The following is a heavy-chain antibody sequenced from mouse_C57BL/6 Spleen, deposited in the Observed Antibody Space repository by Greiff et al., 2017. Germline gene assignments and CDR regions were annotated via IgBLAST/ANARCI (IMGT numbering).Heavy chain of an antibody. J-gene: IGHJ2*01. V-gene: IGHV2-2*01. CDR3: DREGYDYASDY. D-gene: IGHD2-4*01. Sequence: QVQLKQSGPGLVQPSQSLSITCAVSGFSLTCYGVHWVRQSPGKGLKWLAVIWSGRSTDYNAASVSRLSNSKDNSKCQVISKMNSLQTDDTARYYGDREGYDYASDYWGQGTTLTVSS. CDR2: IWSGRST. CDR1: GFSLTCYG.